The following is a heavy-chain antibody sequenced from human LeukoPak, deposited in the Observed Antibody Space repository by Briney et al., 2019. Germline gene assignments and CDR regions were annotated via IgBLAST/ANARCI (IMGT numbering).Heavy chain of an antibody. D-gene: IGHD5-18*01. CDR3: ARDLPSGDSYGLDY. J-gene: IGHJ4*02. CDR1: GFTFSSYG. V-gene: IGHV3-30*03. Sequence: GRSLRLSCAASGFTFSSYGMHWVRLAPGKGLEWVTVISYDGTNKYYADSVKGRFTISRDNSKNTLYLQRYSLRAEDTAVYYCARDLPSGDSYGLDYWGQGTLVTVSS. CDR2: ISYDGTNK.